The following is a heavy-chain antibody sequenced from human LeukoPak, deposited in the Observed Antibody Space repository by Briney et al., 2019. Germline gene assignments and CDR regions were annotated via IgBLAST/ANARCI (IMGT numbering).Heavy chain of an antibody. CDR1: GFTFSSYW. D-gene: IGHD6-13*01. V-gene: IGHV3-74*01. Sequence: GGSLRLSCAASGFTFSSYWMHWVRQAPGKGLVWVSRINTDGSSTSYADSVKGRFTISRDNAKNTLYLQMNSLRAEDTAVYYCARDFDSSSWYFYYYYMDVWGKGTTVTVSS. CDR3: ARDFDSSSWYFYYYYMDV. CDR2: INTDGSST. J-gene: IGHJ6*03.